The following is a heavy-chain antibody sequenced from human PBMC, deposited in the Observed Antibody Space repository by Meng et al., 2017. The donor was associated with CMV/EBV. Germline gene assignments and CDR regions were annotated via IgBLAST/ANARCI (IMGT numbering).Heavy chain of an antibody. CDR1: GGSISSSSYY. Sequence: SETLSLTCTVSGGSISSSSYYWGWIRQPPGKGLEWIGSIYYSGSTYYNPSLKSRVTISVDTSKNQFSLKLSSVTAADTAVYYCSVVDTAMVTPWFDPWGQGTLVTVS. J-gene: IGHJ5*02. D-gene: IGHD5-18*01. CDR2: IYYSGST. V-gene: IGHV4-39*07. CDR3: SVVDTAMVTPWFDP.